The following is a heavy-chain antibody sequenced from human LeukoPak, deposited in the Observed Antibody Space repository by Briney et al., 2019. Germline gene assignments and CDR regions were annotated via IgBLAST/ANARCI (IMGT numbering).Heavy chain of an antibody. J-gene: IGHJ3*02. Sequence: SETLSLTCTVSGGSISSGSYYWGWIRQPPGKGLEWIGSIYYSGSTYYNPSLKSRVTISVDTSKNQFSLKLSSVTAADTAVYYCARHIPGEAAAFDIWGQGTMVTVSS. CDR3: ARHIPGEAAAFDI. D-gene: IGHD3-10*01. V-gene: IGHV4-39*01. CDR2: IYYSGST. CDR1: GGSISSGSYY.